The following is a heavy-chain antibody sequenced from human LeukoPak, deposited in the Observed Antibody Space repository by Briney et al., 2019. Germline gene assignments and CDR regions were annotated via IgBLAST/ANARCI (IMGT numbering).Heavy chain of an antibody. CDR2: ISSNGGST. V-gene: IGHV3-64*02. CDR3: ARDFAGEFLYSRPYGNLDV. Sequence: PGGSLRLSCSASGFTFRSYAMHWVRQAPGKGLEFVSVISSNGGSTYYADSVKGRFTISRDNSKNTLYLQMGCLRAEDMAMYYCARDFAGEFLYSRPYGNLDVWGQGTTVTVSS. CDR1: GFTFRSYA. D-gene: IGHD3-10*01. J-gene: IGHJ6*02.